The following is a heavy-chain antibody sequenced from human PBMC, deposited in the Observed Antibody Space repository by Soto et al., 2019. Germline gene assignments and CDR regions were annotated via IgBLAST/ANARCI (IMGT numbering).Heavy chain of an antibody. V-gene: IGHV3-23*01. CDR2: ISGSGGST. D-gene: IGHD3-9*01. Sequence: EVQLLESGGGLVQPGGSLRLSCAASGFTFSSYAMSWVRQAPGKGLEWVSAISGSGGSTYYADSVKGRFTISRDNSKNTLYLQMNSLRAEDTAVYYCAKDGALRYFDLDAFDIWGQGTMVTVSS. CDR1: GFTFSSYA. J-gene: IGHJ3*02. CDR3: AKDGALRYFDLDAFDI.